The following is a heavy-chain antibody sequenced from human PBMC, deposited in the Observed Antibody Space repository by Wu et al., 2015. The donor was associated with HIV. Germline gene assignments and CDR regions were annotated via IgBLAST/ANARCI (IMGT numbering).Heavy chain of an antibody. Sequence: QVQLVQSGAEVKKPGASVRVSCQASGYIFSNYDINWVRQAPGQGLEWMGWMNPDNGNTAFAQKFQGRVTMTRNTSISTAYMELRSLRFDDAAVYYCAXGLTGPMMTGALRYWGQGT. V-gene: IGHV1-8*01. D-gene: IGHD3-9*01. CDR3: AXGLTGPMMTGALRY. CDR2: MNPDNGNT. J-gene: IGHJ4*02. CDR1: GYIFSNYD.